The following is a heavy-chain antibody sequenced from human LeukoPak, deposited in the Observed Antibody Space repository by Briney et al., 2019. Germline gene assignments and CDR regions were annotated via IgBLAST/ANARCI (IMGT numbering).Heavy chain of an antibody. D-gene: IGHD2-15*01. CDR1: GGSISSYY. CDR3: ARDGGYCSCGSCYLYFDY. V-gene: IGHV4-59*01. J-gene: IGHJ4*02. CDR2: IYYSGST. Sequence: SETLSLTCTVSGGSISSYYWSWIRQPPGKGLEWIGYIYYSGSTNYNPSLKSRVTISVDTSKNQFSLKLSSVTAADTAVYYCARDGGYCSCGSCYLYFDYWGQGTLVTVSS.